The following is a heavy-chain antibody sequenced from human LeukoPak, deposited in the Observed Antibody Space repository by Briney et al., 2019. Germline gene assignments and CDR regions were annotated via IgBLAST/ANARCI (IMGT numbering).Heavy chain of an antibody. Sequence: ASVKVSYKASGYTFTSYGISRVRQAPGQGLEWMGWISAYNGNTNYAQKLQGRVTMTTDTSTSTAYMELRSLRSDDTAVYYCARRAIAAAGLNWFDPWGQGTLVTVSS. CDR1: GYTFTSYG. J-gene: IGHJ5*02. CDR2: ISAYNGNT. CDR3: ARRAIAAAGLNWFDP. D-gene: IGHD6-13*01. V-gene: IGHV1-18*01.